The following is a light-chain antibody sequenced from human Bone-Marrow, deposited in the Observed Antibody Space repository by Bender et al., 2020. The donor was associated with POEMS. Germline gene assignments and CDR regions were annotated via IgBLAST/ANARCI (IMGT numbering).Light chain of an antibody. CDR2: DVV. J-gene: IGLJ2*01. CDR3: SSYAGSSLLVV. Sequence: QSALTQPASVSGSPGHSITISCAGTRGDVGSYNLVSWYQQFPGKAPKLIIYDVVKRPSGVSSRFSGSKSGTTATLTISGLQAEDEADYFCSSYAGSSLLVVFGGGTKLTVL. V-gene: IGLV2-23*02. CDR1: RGDVGSYNL.